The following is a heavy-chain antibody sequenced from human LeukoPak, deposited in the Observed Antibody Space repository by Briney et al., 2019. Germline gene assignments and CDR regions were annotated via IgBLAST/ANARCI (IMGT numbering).Heavy chain of an antibody. CDR3: ASGSKYYDSSGDAFDI. CDR2: IIPIFGTT. CDR1: GGMFSSYG. Sequence: SVKVSCKASGGMFSSYGISWVRQAPGQGLEWMGGIIPIFGTTNYAQKFQGRVTNTADESTRTAYMELSSLRSEDTAVYYCASGSKYYDSSGDAFDIWGQGTMVTVSS. J-gene: IGHJ3*02. V-gene: IGHV1-69*13. D-gene: IGHD3-22*01.